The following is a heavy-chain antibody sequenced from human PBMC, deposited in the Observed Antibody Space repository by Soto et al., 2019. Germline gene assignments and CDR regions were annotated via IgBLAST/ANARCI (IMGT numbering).Heavy chain of an antibody. CDR3: ASSIAYCGGDCFGDFDL. CDR2: SNHSGST. Sequence: QVQLQQWGAGLLKPSETLSLTCAVYGGSFSGYYWSWIRHPPGKGLEWIGESNHSGSTNYNPSLMPRVTILIDTSKNQFSLKLSSVTAADTAVYYCASSIAYCGGDCFGDFDLWGQGTMVTVSS. CDR1: GGSFSGYY. D-gene: IGHD2-21*02. V-gene: IGHV4-34*01. J-gene: IGHJ3*01.